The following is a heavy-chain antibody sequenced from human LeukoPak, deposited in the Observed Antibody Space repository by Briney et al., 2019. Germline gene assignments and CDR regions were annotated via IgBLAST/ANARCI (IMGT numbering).Heavy chain of an antibody. V-gene: IGHV3-48*02. D-gene: IGHD3-9*01. CDR3: AGEGEYYDILTGYYGFDY. J-gene: IGHJ4*02. CDR2: ISSSSSTM. Sequence: GGSLRLSCAASGFTFSSYSMNWVRQAPGKGLEWVPYISSSSSTMYYADSVKGRFTISRDNAKNSLYLQMNSLRDEDTAVYYCAGEGEYYDILTGYYGFDYWGQGTLVTVSS. CDR1: GFTFSSYS.